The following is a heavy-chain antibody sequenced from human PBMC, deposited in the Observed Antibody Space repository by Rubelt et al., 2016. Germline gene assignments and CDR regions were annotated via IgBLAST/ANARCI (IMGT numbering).Heavy chain of an antibody. J-gene: IGHJ4*02. V-gene: IGHV1-3*01. Sequence: QVQLVQSGAEVKKPGASVKVSCKASGYTFTSYAMHWVRQAPGQRLEWMGWINAGNGNTKYSQKFQGRVTITRDTSASTAYMGRSSVRSEETAVYYCARGDIVVVVAASNPLDYWGQGTLVTVSS. D-gene: IGHD2-15*01. CDR2: INAGNGNT. CDR1: GYTFTSYA. CDR3: ARGDIVVVVAASNPLDY.